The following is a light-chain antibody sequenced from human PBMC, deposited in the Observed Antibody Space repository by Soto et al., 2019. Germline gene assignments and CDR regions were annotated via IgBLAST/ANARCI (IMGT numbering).Light chain of an antibody. V-gene: IGLV1-51*01. CDR3: GTWYSSLSAGV. CDR2: DNN. CDR1: SSNVGNNY. Sequence: QSVLTQPPSVSAAPGQKVTISCSGSSSNVGNNYVSWYQQLPGTAPRLLIYDNNKRPSGIPDRFSGSKSGTSATLGITGIQTGDEADYYCGTWYSSLSAGVFGGGTKLTVL. J-gene: IGLJ2*01.